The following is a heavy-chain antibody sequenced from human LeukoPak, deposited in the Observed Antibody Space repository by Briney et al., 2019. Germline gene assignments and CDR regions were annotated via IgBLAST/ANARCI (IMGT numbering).Heavy chain of an antibody. J-gene: IGHJ4*02. D-gene: IGHD2-2*02. CDR1: GFTFSTYA. V-gene: IGHV3-23*01. CDR3: AKWIGGYCTSTSCYTGVYFDY. CDR2: ICGSGDST. Sequence: PGGSLRLSCAASGFTFSTYAMSWVREAPGKGLEWVSVICGSGDSTYYADSVKGRFTISTDNSKNTLYLQMNSLRAEDTAVYYCAKWIGGYCTSTSCYTGVYFDYWGQGTLVTVSS.